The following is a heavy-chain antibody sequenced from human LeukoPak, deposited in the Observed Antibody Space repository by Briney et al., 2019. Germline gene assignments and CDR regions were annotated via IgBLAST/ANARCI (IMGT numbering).Heavy chain of an antibody. Sequence: ASVKVSCKASGGTFSSYAISWVRQAPGQGLEWMGGIIPIFGTANYAQKFQGRVTITADKSTSTAYMELSSLRSEDTAVYYCARAKWLTTLHPPSLYYFDYWGQGTLVTVSS. CDR2: IIPIFGTA. V-gene: IGHV1-69*06. J-gene: IGHJ4*02. D-gene: IGHD3-22*01. CDR1: GGTFSSYA. CDR3: ARAKWLTTLHPPSLYYFDY.